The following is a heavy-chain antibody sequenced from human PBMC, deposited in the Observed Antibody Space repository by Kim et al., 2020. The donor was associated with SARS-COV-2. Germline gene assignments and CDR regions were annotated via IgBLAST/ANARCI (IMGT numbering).Heavy chain of an antibody. D-gene: IGHD3-16*01. Sequence: ASVKVSCKTSGHFFTRDSIHWVRQAPGQGLEWMGGIDCGNGNTIYSQKFQGRVTFTTDTSASTAYMELSFLRSEDSAVYYCLGGLYFDYWRQGTLVPVPS. J-gene: IGHJ4*02. V-gene: IGHV1-3*01. CDR1: GHFFTRDS. CDR2: IDCGNGNT. CDR3: LGGLYFDY.